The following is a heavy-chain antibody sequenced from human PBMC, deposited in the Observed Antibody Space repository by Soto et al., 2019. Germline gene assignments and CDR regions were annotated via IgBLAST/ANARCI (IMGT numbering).Heavy chain of an antibody. CDR3: ASRYCSDGSCYYWLGAFDI. CDR1: GFTFSSYA. CDR2: ISYDGSNK. D-gene: IGHD2-15*01. Sequence: QVQLVESGGGVVQPGRSLRLSCAASGFTFSSYAMHWVRQAPGKGLEWVAVISYDGSNKYYADSVKGRFTISRDNSKNTLYLQMNSLRAEDTAVYYCASRYCSDGSCYYWLGAFDIWGQGTMVTVSS. J-gene: IGHJ3*02. V-gene: IGHV3-30-3*01.